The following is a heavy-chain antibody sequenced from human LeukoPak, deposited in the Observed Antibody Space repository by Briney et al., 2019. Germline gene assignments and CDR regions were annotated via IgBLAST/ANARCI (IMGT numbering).Heavy chain of an antibody. Sequence: GGSLRLSCAASGFTFSSYSMNWVRQAPGKGLEWVSSISSSSSYIYYADSVKGRFTISRDNAKNSLYLQMNSLRAEDTAVYYCARDKFSSGYVYYFDYWGQGTLVTVSS. J-gene: IGHJ4*02. V-gene: IGHV3-21*01. CDR1: GFTFSSYS. CDR3: ARDKFSSGYVYYFDY. D-gene: IGHD3-22*01. CDR2: ISSSSSYI.